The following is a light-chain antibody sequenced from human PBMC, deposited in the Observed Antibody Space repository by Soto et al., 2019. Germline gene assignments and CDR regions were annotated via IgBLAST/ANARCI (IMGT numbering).Light chain of an antibody. V-gene: IGKV3-11*01. CDR2: DAS. J-gene: IGKJ1*01. CDR3: QQGSNWPRT. Sequence: EIVVTQSPATLSLSPGERATLSCRASQSVSSSLAWYQQKPGQAPRLLIYDASNRATGIPARFSGSGSGTDFTLTISSLEPEDFAIYYCQQGSNWPRTFGQGTKV. CDR1: QSVSSS.